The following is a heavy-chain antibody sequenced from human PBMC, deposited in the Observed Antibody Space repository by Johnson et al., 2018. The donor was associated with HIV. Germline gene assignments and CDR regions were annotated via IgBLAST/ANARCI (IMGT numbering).Heavy chain of an antibody. CDR1: GFTFSTYG. J-gene: IGHJ3*02. CDR2: LSYDGNNK. D-gene: IGHD2-8*01. V-gene: IGHV3-30*18. Sequence: QMLLVESGGGVVQPGRSLRLSCIASGFTFSTYGMHWVRQAPGKGLQWVALLSYDGNNKYYSDPVQGRFTISRDNSKNTLYLNINNLTAWDTAVYHCAKYRVDGVSARRRSAFVIWGQGTMVTVSS. CDR3: AKYRVDGVSARRRSAFVI.